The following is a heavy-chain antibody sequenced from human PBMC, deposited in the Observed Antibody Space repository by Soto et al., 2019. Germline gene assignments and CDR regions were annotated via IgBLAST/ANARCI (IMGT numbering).Heavy chain of an antibody. CDR3: STARGYSGYGGMDV. V-gene: IGHV4-59*01. CDR2: IYYSGST. Sequence: QVQLQESGPGLVKPSETLSLTCTVSGGSISSYYWSWIRQPPGKGLEWIGYIYYSGSTNYNPSLKCRVTISVDTSKNQFSLKLSSVTAADTAVYDCSTARGYSGYGGMDVWGQGTTVTVSS. D-gene: IGHD5-12*01. CDR1: GGSISSYY. J-gene: IGHJ6*02.